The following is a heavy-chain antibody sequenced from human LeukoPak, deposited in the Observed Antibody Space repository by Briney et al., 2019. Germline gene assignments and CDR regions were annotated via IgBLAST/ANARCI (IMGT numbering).Heavy chain of an antibody. CDR2: ISDIGSI. CDR1: GGSISSYY. V-gene: IGHV4-59*08. Sequence: SETLSLTCTVSGGSISSYYWSWIRQPPGKGLEWIAYISDIGSINYNPSLKSRVTISLDTSKNQFSLKLSSVTAADTAVYYCARHRFSFNYYYYGMDVWGQGTTVTVSS. J-gene: IGHJ6*02. D-gene: IGHD3-3*01. CDR3: ARHRFSFNYYYYGMDV.